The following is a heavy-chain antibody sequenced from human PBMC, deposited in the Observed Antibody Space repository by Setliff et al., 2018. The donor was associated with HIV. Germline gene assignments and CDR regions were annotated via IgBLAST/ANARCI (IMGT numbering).Heavy chain of an antibody. Sequence: PSETLSLTCTVSGGSISSYYWSWIRQPPGKGLEWIGYIYYSGSTNYNPSLKSRVTISVDTSKNQFSLKLSSVTAADTAVYYCARSYYNFANGYWRSDAFDVWGQGTMVTVSS. V-gene: IGHV4-59*01. CDR3: ARSYYNFANGYWRSDAFDV. CDR2: IYYSGST. J-gene: IGHJ3*01. D-gene: IGHD3-3*01. CDR1: GGSISSYY.